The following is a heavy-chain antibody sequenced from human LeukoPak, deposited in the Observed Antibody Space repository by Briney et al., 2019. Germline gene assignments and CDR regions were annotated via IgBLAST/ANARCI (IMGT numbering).Heavy chain of an antibody. Sequence: GGSLRLSCAASGFTFSSYAMSWVRQAPGKGLEWVSAISGSGGSTYYADSVKGRFTISRDNSKNTLCLQMNSLRAEDTAVYYCAKDPWYYDSSGYLTYWGQGTLVTVSS. D-gene: IGHD3-22*01. CDR1: GFTFSSYA. CDR3: AKDPWYYDSSGYLTY. CDR2: ISGSGGST. J-gene: IGHJ4*02. V-gene: IGHV3-23*01.